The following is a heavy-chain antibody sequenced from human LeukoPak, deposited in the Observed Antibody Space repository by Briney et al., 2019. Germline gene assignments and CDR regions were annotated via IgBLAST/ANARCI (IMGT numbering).Heavy chain of an antibody. CDR3: ASGYGKFDY. J-gene: IGHJ4*02. CDR2: IYYSGST. V-gene: IGHV4-59*01. Sequence: SETLSLTCTVSGGSLSSYYWSWIRQPPGKGLEWIGYIYYSGSTNYNPSLKSRVTISVGTSKNQFPLKPSSVTAADTAVYYCASGYGKFDYWGQGTLVTVSS. D-gene: IGHD5-12*01. CDR1: GGSLSSYY.